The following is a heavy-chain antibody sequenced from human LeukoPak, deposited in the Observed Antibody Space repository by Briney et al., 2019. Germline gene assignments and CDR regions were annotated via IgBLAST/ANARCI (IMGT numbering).Heavy chain of an antibody. D-gene: IGHD3-22*01. CDR2: ISAYNGNT. Sequence: ASVKVSCKASGFTFTTYGISWVQQAPGQGLEWMGWISAYNGNTNYAQKLQGRVTMATETSTSTAYMQLRSLRSDDTAVYYCAREMNYYDSSGYYVDAFDIWGQGTMVTVSS. CDR1: GFTFTTYG. J-gene: IGHJ3*02. CDR3: AREMNYYDSSGYYVDAFDI. V-gene: IGHV1-18*01.